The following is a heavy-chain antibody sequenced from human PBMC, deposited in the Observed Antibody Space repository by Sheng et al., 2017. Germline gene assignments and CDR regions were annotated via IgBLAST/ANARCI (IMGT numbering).Heavy chain of an antibody. CDR3: ARGKGYYYYMDV. J-gene: IGHJ6*03. CDR2: ISHIGST. V-gene: IGHV4-59*12. Sequence: QVQLQESGPGLVKPSETLSLTCSVSGGPISSYYWSWIRQSPGKGLEWIGYISHIGSTNYNPTLRSRVTISVDTSKNQSSLKLSSVTAADTAVYYCARGKGYYYYMDVWGQGTTGLRLL. CDR1: GGPISSYY.